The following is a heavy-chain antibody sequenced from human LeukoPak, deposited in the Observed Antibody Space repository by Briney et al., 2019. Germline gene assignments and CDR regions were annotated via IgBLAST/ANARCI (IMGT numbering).Heavy chain of an antibody. D-gene: IGHD3-10*01. Sequence: ASVKVSCKASGYTFTRYYMHWVRQAPGQGLEWMGIINPSGGSTSYAQKFQGRVTMTRDMSTSTVYMELSSLRSEDTAVYYCAKEGRELLWFGESYHDYWGQGTLVTVSS. V-gene: IGHV1-46*01. CDR2: INPSGGST. J-gene: IGHJ4*02. CDR1: GYTFTRYY. CDR3: AKEGRELLWFGESYHDY.